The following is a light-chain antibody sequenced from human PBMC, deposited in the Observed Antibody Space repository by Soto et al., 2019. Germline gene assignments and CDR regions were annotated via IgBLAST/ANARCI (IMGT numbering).Light chain of an antibody. V-gene: IGLV1-40*01. CDR2: DNT. Sequence: QSVLTQPPSVSGAPGQRVTISCTGSSSNIGAGYDVHWYQQLPGTAPKLLIYDNTNRPSGVPDRFSGSKSGTSASLAITGLQAEEEADYYCQSYDTSLSGVFGGGTKLTVL. CDR3: QSYDTSLSGV. J-gene: IGLJ2*01. CDR1: SSNIGAGYD.